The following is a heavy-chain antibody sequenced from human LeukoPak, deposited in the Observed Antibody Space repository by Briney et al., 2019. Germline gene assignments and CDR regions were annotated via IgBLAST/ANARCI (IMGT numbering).Heavy chain of an antibody. CDR2: IYYSGIT. D-gene: IGHD3-10*01. Sequence: SETLSLTCTVSGGSINSSYYYWGWIRQPPGKVREWIGSIYYSGITYYNPSLKSRVTISVDTSKNQSSPKLSSVTAADTAAYYCARRGGIIRGVASYYYMDVWGKGTTVTTSS. J-gene: IGHJ6*03. CDR1: GGSINSSYYY. CDR3: ARRGGIIRGVASYYYMDV. V-gene: IGHV4-39*01.